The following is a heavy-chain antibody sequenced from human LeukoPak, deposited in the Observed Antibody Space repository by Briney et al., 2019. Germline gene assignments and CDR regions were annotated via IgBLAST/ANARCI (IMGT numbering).Heavy chain of an antibody. V-gene: IGHV3-30*02. J-gene: IGHJ6*03. Sequence: GGSLRLSCAASGFTFSSYGMHWVRQAPGKGLEWVAFIRYDGSNKYYADSVKGRFTISRDNSKNTLYLQMNSLRAEDTAVYYCAKISHYYDSRGYYYYMDVWGKGTTVTVSS. D-gene: IGHD3-22*01. CDR3: AKISHYYDSRGYYYYMDV. CDR2: IRYDGSNK. CDR1: GFTFSSYG.